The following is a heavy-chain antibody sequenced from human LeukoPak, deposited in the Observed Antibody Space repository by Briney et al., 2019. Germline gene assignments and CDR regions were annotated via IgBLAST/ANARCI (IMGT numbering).Heavy chain of an antibody. J-gene: IGHJ3*02. CDR2: IYTSGNT. CDR3: ACLTTADAFDI. Sequence: SETLSLTCTVSGGSISSYYWSWIRQPAGKGLEWIGRIYTSGNTNYNPSLKSRVTISVDTSKNQFSLKLSSVTAADTAVYYCACLTTADAFDIWGQGTMVTVSS. V-gene: IGHV4-4*07. D-gene: IGHD3-22*01. CDR1: GGSISSYY.